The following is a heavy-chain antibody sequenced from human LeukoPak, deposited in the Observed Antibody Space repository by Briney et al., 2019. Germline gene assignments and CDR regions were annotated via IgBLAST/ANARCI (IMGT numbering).Heavy chain of an antibody. Sequence: GGSLRLSCAASGFSLSSYSMNWVRQAPEKGLEWVSSISSSSSYIYYADSVKGRFTLSRDNAKKSLHLQMNSLRAEDTAVYYCARAPHPYCSGGNCIYFDYWGQGTLVTVSS. CDR1: GFSLSSYS. D-gene: IGHD2-15*01. CDR3: ARAPHPYCSGGNCIYFDY. J-gene: IGHJ4*02. V-gene: IGHV3-21*01. CDR2: ISSSSSYI.